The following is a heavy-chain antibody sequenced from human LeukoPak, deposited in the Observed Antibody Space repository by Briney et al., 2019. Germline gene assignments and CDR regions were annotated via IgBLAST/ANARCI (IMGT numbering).Heavy chain of an antibody. CDR1: GFSLITSGMC. CDR2: IDWDDDK. V-gene: IGHV2-70*01. CDR3: ARIYRYCSTTSCYVPDY. D-gene: IGHD2-2*01. Sequence: SGPALVKPTQTLTLTCTFSGFSLITSGMCVSWIRQPPGKALEWLALIDWDDDKYYSTSLKTRLTISKGTSKNQVVLTMTNMDPVDTATYYCARIYRYCSTTSCYVPDYWGQGTLVTVSS. J-gene: IGHJ4*02.